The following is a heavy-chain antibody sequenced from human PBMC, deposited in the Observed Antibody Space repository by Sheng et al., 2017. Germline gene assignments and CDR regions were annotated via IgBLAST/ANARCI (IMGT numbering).Heavy chain of an antibody. J-gene: IGHJ4*02. CDR1: GGSIINSNFY. Sequence: QLQLQESGPGLVTPSETLSLTCTVSGGSIINSNFYWDWFRQPPGRGMEWIGSISYSGATYYNPSLNSRVTMSVDTSKSRFSVKLTSVTAADTAVYYCARRANRDGRGYHYIDYWGQGTLVTVSS. CDR2: ISYSGAT. V-gene: IGHV4-39*01. D-gene: IGHD3-22*01. CDR3: ARRANRDGRGYHYIDY.